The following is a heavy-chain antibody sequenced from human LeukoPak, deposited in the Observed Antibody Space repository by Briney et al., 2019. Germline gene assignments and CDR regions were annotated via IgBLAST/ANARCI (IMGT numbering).Heavy chain of an antibody. CDR2: IYSSGST. CDR1: GGSISSSSYY. Sequence: PSETLSLTCTVSGGSISSSSYYWGWIRQPPGKGLEWIGRIYSSGSTNYIPSLKSRVTMSVDTSKNQFSLKLSSVTAADTAVYYCAREAAAHADYWGQGTLVTVSS. V-gene: IGHV4-39*07. J-gene: IGHJ4*02. CDR3: AREAAAHADY. D-gene: IGHD6-13*01.